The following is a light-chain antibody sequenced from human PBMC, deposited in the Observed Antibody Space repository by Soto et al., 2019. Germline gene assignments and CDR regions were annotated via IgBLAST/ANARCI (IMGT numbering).Light chain of an antibody. Sequence: DIQMTQSPSSLSASVGDRVTITCRASQTIIRYLNWYQQKPGRAPNLLIYAASSLQSGATSRFSGSGSGTEFTLTISSLQPDDFATYYCQQSYSTLFTFGPGTKVEIK. J-gene: IGKJ3*01. CDR3: QQSYSTLFT. CDR1: QTIIRY. CDR2: AAS. V-gene: IGKV1-39*01.